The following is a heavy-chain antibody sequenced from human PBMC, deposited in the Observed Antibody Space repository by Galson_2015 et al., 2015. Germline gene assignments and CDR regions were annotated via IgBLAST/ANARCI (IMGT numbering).Heavy chain of an antibody. CDR2: INHSGST. V-gene: IGHV4-34*01. J-gene: IGHJ3*02. CDR3: ARGNSGWENAFDI. CDR1: GGSFSGYY. Sequence: ETLSLTCAVYGGSFSGYYWSWIRQPPGKGLEWIGEINHSGSTNYNPSLKSRVTISVDTSKNQFSLKLSSVTAADTAVYYCARGNSGWENAFDIWGQGTMVTVSS. D-gene: IGHD6-19*01.